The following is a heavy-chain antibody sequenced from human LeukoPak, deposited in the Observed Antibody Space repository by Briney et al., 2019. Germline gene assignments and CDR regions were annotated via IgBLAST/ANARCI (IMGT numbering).Heavy chain of an antibody. CDR2: IRYDGSNK. CDR1: GFTFSSYG. CDR3: ARDRYYYDSSGYYRTMYYFDY. J-gene: IGHJ4*02. V-gene: IGHV3-30*02. Sequence: GGSLRLSCAASGFTFSSYGMHWVRQAPGKGLEWVAFIRYDGSNKYYADSVKGRFTISRDNSTNTLYLQMNSLRAEDTAVYYCARDRYYYDSSGYYRTMYYFDYWGQGTLVTVSS. D-gene: IGHD3-22*01.